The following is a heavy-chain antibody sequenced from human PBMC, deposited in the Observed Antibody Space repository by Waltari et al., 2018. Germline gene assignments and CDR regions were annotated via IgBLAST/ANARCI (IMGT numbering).Heavy chain of an antibody. J-gene: IGHJ4*03. V-gene: IGHV4-59*08. CDR2: IRHTGDT. CDR1: GVSVSGYF. Sequence: QVQLQESGPGLVKSSETLSLTCTVSGVSVSGYFWNWIRQAPGKGPEWIGYIRHTGDTNTNPSLKSRVTMSVDTSRNDFSLRLSSVTAADTAVYYCALWESGWRAFRFWGQGTLGTVSS. D-gene: IGHD6-19*01. CDR3: ALWESGWRAFRF.